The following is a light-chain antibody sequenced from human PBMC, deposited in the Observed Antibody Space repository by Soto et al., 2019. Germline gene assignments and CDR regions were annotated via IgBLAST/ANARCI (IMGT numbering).Light chain of an antibody. J-gene: IGKJ5*01. CDR3: QQRSNWPIT. CDR1: QSVSSY. CDR2: DAS. V-gene: IGKV3-11*01. Sequence: EIVLTQSPATLSLSPGERATLSCRASQSVSSYLAWYQQKPGQAPRVIIYDASNRATGIPARFSGSGSGTDCTLTISSLEPEDVAVYYCQQRSNWPITFGQGTRLEIK.